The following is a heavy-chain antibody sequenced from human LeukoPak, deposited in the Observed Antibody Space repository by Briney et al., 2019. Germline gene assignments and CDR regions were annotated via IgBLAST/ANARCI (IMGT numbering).Heavy chain of an antibody. D-gene: IGHD6-13*01. CDR2: INHSGST. Sequence: SETLSLTCAVYGGSFSGYYWSWIRQPPGKGLEWIGEINHSGSTNYNPSLKSRVTISVDTSKNQFSLKLRSVTAADTAVYYCARESFIAVAGNGYNWFDPWGQGTLVTVSS. V-gene: IGHV4-34*01. J-gene: IGHJ5*02. CDR3: ARESFIAVAGNGYNWFDP. CDR1: GGSFSGYY.